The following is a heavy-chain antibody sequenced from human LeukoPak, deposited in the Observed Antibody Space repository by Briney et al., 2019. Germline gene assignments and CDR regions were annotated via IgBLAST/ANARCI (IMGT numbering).Heavy chain of an antibody. V-gene: IGHV4-59*01. CDR1: GGSISSYY. CDR2: IYYSGST. Sequence: KPSETLSLTCTVSGGSISSYYWSWIRQPPGKGLEWIGYIYYSGSTNYNPSLKSQVTISVDTSKNQFSLKLSSVTAADTAVYYCARLDYGDSPFDYWGQGTLVTVSS. J-gene: IGHJ4*02. CDR3: ARLDYGDSPFDY. D-gene: IGHD4-17*01.